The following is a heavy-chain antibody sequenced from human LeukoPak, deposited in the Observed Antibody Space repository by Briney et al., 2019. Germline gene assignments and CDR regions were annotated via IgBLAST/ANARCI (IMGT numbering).Heavy chain of an antibody. CDR2: IYYTGST. J-gene: IGHJ4*02. Sequence: SETLSLTCTVSGGSISSGDYYWSWIRQPPGKGLEWIGYIYYTGSTSYNPSLKSRITISVDTSKNQFSLKVTSVTAADTAVYYCARGRGEVWSGYYMFDYWGQGTLVTVSS. V-gene: IGHV4-30-4*08. CDR3: ARGRGEVWSGYYMFDY. CDR1: GGSISSGDYY. D-gene: IGHD3-3*01.